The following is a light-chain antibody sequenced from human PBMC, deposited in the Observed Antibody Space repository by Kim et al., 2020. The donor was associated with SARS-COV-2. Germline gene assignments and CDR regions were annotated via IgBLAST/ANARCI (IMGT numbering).Light chain of an antibody. CDR2: SNN. J-gene: IGLJ2*01. V-gene: IGLV1-44*01. CDR1: SSNIGSNT. CDR3: SAWDDSLNGVV. Sequence: ELTQPPSASGTPGQRVTISCSGSSSNIGSNTVIWYQQLPGTAPKLLIYSNNQRPSGVPDRFSGSKSGTSASLAISGLQSEDEADYYCSAWDDSLNGVVFGGGTQLTVL.